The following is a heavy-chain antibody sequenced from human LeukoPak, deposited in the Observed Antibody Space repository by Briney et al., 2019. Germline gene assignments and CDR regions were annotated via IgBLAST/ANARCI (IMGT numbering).Heavy chain of an antibody. Sequence: SETLSLTCAVSGGSISSGGYSWSWIRQPPGKGLEWIGYIYHSGSTYYNPSLKSRVTISVDRSKNQSSLKLSSVTAADTAVYYCARTDDYYYGMDVWGQGTTVTVSS. CDR1: GGSISSGGYS. J-gene: IGHJ6*02. CDR3: ARTDDYYYGMDV. D-gene: IGHD3-3*01. CDR2: IYHSGST. V-gene: IGHV4-30-2*01.